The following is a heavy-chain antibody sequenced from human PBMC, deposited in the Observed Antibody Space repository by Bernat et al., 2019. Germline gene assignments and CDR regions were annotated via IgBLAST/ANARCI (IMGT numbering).Heavy chain of an antibody. CDR1: GFTFSSYA. D-gene: IGHD2-2*01. Sequence: QVQLVESGGGVVQPGRSLRLSCAASGFTFSSYAMHWVRQAPGKGLEGVAVISYDGSNKYYADSVKGRFTISRDNSKNTLYLQMNSLRAEDTAVYYCARGGGRYCISTSCYGIDDYYGMDVWGQGTTVTVSS. CDR3: ARGGGRYCISTSCYGIDDYYGMDV. CDR2: ISYDGSNK. J-gene: IGHJ6*02. V-gene: IGHV3-30-3*01.